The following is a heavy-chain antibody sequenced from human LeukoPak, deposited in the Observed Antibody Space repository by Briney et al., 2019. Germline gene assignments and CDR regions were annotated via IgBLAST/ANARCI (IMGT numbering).Heavy chain of an antibody. CDR3: ASYCSGGSCHKPFDY. D-gene: IGHD2-15*01. V-gene: IGHV1-2*02. Sequence: ASVKVSCKASGYTFTGYYIHWVREAPGQGLEWMGWINPNSGGTNYAQKFQGRVTMTRDTSISTAYMELSRLRSDDTAVYYCASYCSGGSCHKPFDYWGQGTLVTVSS. CDR1: GYTFTGYY. J-gene: IGHJ4*02. CDR2: INPNSGGT.